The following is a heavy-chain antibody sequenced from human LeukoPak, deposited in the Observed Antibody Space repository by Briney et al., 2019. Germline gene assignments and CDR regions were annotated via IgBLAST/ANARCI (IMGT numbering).Heavy chain of an antibody. Sequence: SVKVSCTASGGTFSNYAICWVRQAPGQGLEWMGGIIPIFGTANYAQEFQGRLTITADESTSTAYMELSSLRSEDTAMYYCARETTPSMVRGEFYYGFDVWGQGTTVTVSS. CDR1: GGTFSNYA. CDR3: ARETTPSMVRGEFYYGFDV. J-gene: IGHJ6*02. V-gene: IGHV1-69*13. CDR2: IIPIFGTA. D-gene: IGHD3-10*01.